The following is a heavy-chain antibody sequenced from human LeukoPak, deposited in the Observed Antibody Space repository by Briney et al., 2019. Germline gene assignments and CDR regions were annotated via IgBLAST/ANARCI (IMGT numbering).Heavy chain of an antibody. CDR1: GGSISSYY. CDR3: AKTNRWGDHYDYVWGSYRRNWFDP. V-gene: IGHV4-4*07. CDR2: IYTSGST. J-gene: IGHJ5*02. D-gene: IGHD3-16*02. Sequence: SETLSLTCTVSGGSISSYYWSWIRQPAGKGLEWIGRIYTSGSTNYNPSLKSRVTMSVDTSKNQFSLKLSSVTAADTAVYYCAKTNRWGDHYDYVWGSYRRNWFDPWGQGTLVTVSS.